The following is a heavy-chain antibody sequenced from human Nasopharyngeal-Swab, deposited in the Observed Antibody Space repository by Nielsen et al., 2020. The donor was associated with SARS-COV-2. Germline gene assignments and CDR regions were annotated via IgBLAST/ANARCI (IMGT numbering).Heavy chain of an antibody. CDR2: ISSSSSTI. Sequence: GGSLRLSCAASGFTFSSYSMNWVRQAPGKGLEWVSYISSSSSTIYYADSVKGRFTISRDNAKNSLYLQMNSLRDEDTAVYYCARDPHLMTTVTPNFDYWGQGTLVTVSS. V-gene: IGHV3-48*02. CDR1: GFTFSSYS. J-gene: IGHJ4*02. D-gene: IGHD4-17*01. CDR3: ARDPHLMTTVTPNFDY.